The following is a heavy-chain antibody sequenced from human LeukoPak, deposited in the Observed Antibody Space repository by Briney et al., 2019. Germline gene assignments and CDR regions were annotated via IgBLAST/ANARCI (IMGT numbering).Heavy chain of an antibody. Sequence: GGSLRLSCAASGFTFTSYAMSWVRQAPGKGLEWVSTIGPSGHTTYYADSVKGRFTISRDNSKNTLYLQMNSLRAEDTAVYYCARRAGDYSHPYDYWGQGTLVTVSS. J-gene: IGHJ4*02. CDR1: GFTFTSYA. V-gene: IGHV3-23*01. CDR3: ARRAGDYSHPYDY. CDR2: IGPSGHTT. D-gene: IGHD3-22*01.